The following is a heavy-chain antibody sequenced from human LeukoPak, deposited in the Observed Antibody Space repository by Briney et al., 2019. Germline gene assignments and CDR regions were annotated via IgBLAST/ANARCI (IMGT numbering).Heavy chain of an antibody. V-gene: IGHV3-23*01. J-gene: IGHJ5*02. CDR1: GFSFSSYV. D-gene: IGHD6-13*01. CDR2: ISGHGGDT. CDR3: AKYCYPTICPPPLAAPGMES. Sequence: PGGSLRLSCTASGFSFSSYVMTWVRQAPGKGLEWVSGISGHGGDTYYADSVRGRFTVSRDNSKNTLYLQMNSLRVEDTAVYFCAKYCYPTICPPPLAAPGMESWGQGTLITVSS.